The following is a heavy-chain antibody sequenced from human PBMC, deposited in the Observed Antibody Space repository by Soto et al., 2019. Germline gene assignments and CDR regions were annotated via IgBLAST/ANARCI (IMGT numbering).Heavy chain of an antibody. CDR2: ISGSNGNT. D-gene: IGHD2-15*01. J-gene: IGHJ4*02. CDR1: GYTFTNYG. CDR3: ARVRYCSGGSCHSNALDY. V-gene: IGHV1-18*01. Sequence: QVQLVQSGTEVKKPGASVTVSCKTYGYTFTNYGISWVRQAPGQGPEWMGRISGSNGNTDYAQNLQGRVTMPTDAATSTAYMERRRLGSDDTAVYYWARVRYCSGGSCHSNALDYWGQGTLVTVSS.